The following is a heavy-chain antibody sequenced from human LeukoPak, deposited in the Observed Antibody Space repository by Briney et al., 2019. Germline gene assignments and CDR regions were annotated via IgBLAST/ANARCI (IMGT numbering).Heavy chain of an antibody. CDR2: IHYSGTT. J-gene: IGHJ4*02. CDR1: GGSISSYY. Sequence: PSETLSLTCTVSGGSISSYYWSWIRQPPGKGLEWIGSIHYSGTTNYNPSLQNHFTISVDTSKNQFSLRLSSVTAADTAVYYCARHGITNGRKGFDYWGQGTLVTVSS. V-gene: IGHV4-59*08. D-gene: IGHD1/OR15-1a*01. CDR3: ARHGITNGRKGFDY.